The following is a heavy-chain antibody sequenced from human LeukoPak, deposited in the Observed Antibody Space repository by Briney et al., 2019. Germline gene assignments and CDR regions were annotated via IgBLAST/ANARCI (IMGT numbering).Heavy chain of an antibody. J-gene: IGHJ4*02. Sequence: SETLSLTCTVSGGSISSGDYYWSWIRQPPGKGLEWIGYIYYSGSTNYNPSLKSRVTISVDTSKNQFSLKLSSVTAADTAVYYCARGLLPAAVTNFDYWGQGTLVTVSS. CDR1: GGSISSGDYY. CDR3: ARGLLPAAVTNFDY. D-gene: IGHD2-2*01. V-gene: IGHV4-61*08. CDR2: IYYSGST.